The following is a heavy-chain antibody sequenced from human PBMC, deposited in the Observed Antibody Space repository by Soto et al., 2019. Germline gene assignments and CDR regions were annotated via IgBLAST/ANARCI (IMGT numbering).Heavy chain of an antibody. D-gene: IGHD6-19*01. CDR3: ARDVIAVAATFDY. V-gene: IGHV3-7*03. CDR1: GFTFSSYW. J-gene: IGHJ4*02. Sequence: GGSLNLPCAPSGFTFSSYWMSWVRQATGKGLEWVANINQDGCCKCYVDSVKGRFTISRDNAKNSLYLQMTSLRAEDTAVYYCARDVIAVAATFDYWGQGTLVTVSS. CDR2: INQDGCCK.